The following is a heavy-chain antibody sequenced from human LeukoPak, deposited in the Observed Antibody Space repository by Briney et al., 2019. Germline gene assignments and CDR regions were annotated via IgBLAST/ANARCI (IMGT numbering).Heavy chain of an antibody. J-gene: IGHJ4*02. D-gene: IGHD1-1*01. CDR1: GGTIRSYY. Sequence: PSETLSLTCTISGGTIRSYYWSWIRQSPEKGLEWIGYIHYTGRTTNYNPSLRSRVTISVDTSKNQFSLKLSSVTAADTAVYYCARVGDWNDLVFWGQGTLVPVSS. CDR3: ARVGDWNDLVF. V-gene: IGHV4-59*01. CDR2: IHYTGRTT.